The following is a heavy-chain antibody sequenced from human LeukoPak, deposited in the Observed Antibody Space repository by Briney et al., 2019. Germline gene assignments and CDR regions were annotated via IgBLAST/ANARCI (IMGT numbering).Heavy chain of an antibody. V-gene: IGHV1-2*02. CDR1: GYTFTGYY. Sequence: ASVKVSCKASGYTFTGYYMHWVRQAPGQGLEWMGWINPNRGGTSYAQKFQGRVTMTRDTSISTAYMELSRLRSDDTAVYYCARSMGYDFWSGYPPPFDYWGQGTLVTVSS. CDR2: INPNRGGT. CDR3: ARSMGYDFWSGYPPPFDY. J-gene: IGHJ4*02. D-gene: IGHD3-3*01.